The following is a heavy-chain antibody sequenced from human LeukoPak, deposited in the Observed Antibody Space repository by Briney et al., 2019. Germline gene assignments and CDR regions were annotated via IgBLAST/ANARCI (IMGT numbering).Heavy chain of an antibody. D-gene: IGHD2-15*01. Sequence: PGESLRLSCVASGFTFTDHPMNWVRQAPGKGLEWVSSISSSSSYIYYADSVKGRFTISRDNAKNSLYLQMNSLRAEDTAVYYCARDLDLVVVNDGKDVWGQGTTVTVSS. CDR2: ISSSSSYI. CDR3: ARDLDLVVVNDGKDV. J-gene: IGHJ6*02. V-gene: IGHV3-21*01. CDR1: GFTFTDHP.